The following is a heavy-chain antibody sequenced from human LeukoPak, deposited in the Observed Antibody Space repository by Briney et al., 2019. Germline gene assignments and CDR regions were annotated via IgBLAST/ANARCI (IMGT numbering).Heavy chain of an antibody. J-gene: IGHJ4*02. CDR1: GFTFSSYW. V-gene: IGHV3-7*01. Sequence: GGSLRLSCAASGFTFSSYWMSWVRQAPGEGLEWVANIKQDGSEKYYVDSVKGRFTISRDNAKNSLYLQMNSLRAEDTAVYYCARVKLTSAFDYWGQGTLVTVSS. CDR3: ARVKLTSAFDY. D-gene: IGHD3-16*01. CDR2: IKQDGSEK.